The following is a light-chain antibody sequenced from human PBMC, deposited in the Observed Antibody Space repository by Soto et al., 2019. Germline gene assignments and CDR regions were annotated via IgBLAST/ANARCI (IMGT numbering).Light chain of an antibody. CDR2: KAS. CDR1: QTISTW. CDR3: QQYNSYPWDT. Sequence: IQMTQSPSTLSASVGDRVTITCRASQTISTWLAWYQQRPGKAPKLLISKASSLESGVPSRFSGSGSGTEFTLTISSLQPDDFATYYCQQYNSYPWDTFGQGIKVDIK. J-gene: IGKJ2*01. V-gene: IGKV1-5*03.